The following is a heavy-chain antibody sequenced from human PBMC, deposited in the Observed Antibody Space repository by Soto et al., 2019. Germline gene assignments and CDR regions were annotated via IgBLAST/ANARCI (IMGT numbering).Heavy chain of an antibody. CDR3: AKDGYCSSTSCPYPHDAFDI. CDR2: ISGSGGST. Sequence: GGSLRLSCAASGFTFSSYAMSWVRQAPGKGLEWVSAISGSGGSTYYADSVKGRFTISRGNSKNTLYLQMNSRRAEDTAVYYCAKDGYCSSTSCPYPHDAFDIWGQGTMVTVSS. CDR1: GFTFSSYA. V-gene: IGHV3-23*01. J-gene: IGHJ3*02. D-gene: IGHD2-2*03.